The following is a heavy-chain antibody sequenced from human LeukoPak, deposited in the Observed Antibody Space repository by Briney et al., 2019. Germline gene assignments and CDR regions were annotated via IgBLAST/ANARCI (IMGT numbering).Heavy chain of an antibody. Sequence: PGGSLSLSCAASGFTFSSYAMHWVRQAPGKGLEYVSAISSNGGSTYYANSVKGRFTISRDNSKNTLYLQMGSLRAEDMAVYYCAGDPPSGYLGTYFDYWGQGTLVTVSS. CDR2: ISSNGGST. CDR3: AGDPPSGYLGTYFDY. D-gene: IGHD3-10*01. J-gene: IGHJ4*02. V-gene: IGHV3-64*01. CDR1: GFTFSSYA.